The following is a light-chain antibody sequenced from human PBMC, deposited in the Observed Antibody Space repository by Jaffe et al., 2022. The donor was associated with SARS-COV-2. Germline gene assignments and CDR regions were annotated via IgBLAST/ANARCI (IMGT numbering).Light chain of an antibody. Sequence: QSVLTQPPSLSGAPGQRVTISCTGSGSNIGAGYAVQWYQQLPGIAPKLVIFANKNRPSGVPDRFSGSNSGSSASLAITGLQAEDEADYYCQSYDTRLSNWVFGGGTKVTVL. CDR1: GSNIGAGYA. V-gene: IGLV1-40*01. CDR2: ANK. CDR3: QSYDTRLSNWV. J-gene: IGLJ3*02.